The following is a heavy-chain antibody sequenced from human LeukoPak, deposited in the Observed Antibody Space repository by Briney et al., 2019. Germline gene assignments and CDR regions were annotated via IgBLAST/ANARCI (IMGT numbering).Heavy chain of an antibody. CDR1: GFTFSRYS. Sequence: GGSLRLSCAGSGFTFSRYSMNWFRQAPGKGLERVSSISSRSTNIFYADSVKGRFTISRDDAKNSLYLQMNSLGAEDTAVYYCARDAQWLVPEGYFYYMDVWGKGTTVTVSS. D-gene: IGHD6-19*01. J-gene: IGHJ6*03. V-gene: IGHV3-21*01. CDR3: ARDAQWLVPEGYFYYMDV. CDR2: ISSRSTNI.